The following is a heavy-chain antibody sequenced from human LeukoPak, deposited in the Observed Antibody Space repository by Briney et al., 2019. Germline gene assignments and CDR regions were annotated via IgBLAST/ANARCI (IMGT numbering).Heavy chain of an antibody. CDR1: GGSISSGGYY. CDR2: IYHSGST. J-gene: IGHJ4*02. V-gene: IGHV4-30-2*01. D-gene: IGHD1-14*01. Sequence: PSQTLSLTCTVSGGSISSGGYYWSWIRQPPGKGLEWIGYIYHSGSTYYNPSLKSRVTISVDRSKNQFSLKLSSVTAADTAVYYCASGRARRRPWDFDYWGQGTLVTVSS. CDR3: ASGRARRRPWDFDY.